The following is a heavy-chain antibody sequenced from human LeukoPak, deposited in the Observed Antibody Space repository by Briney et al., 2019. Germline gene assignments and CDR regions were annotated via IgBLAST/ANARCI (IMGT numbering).Heavy chain of an antibody. CDR3: ARGPTARDMDV. D-gene: IGHD4-11*01. Sequence: SQTLPLTCTVSGGSISSGSYYWSWIRQPPGKGLEWIGYIYYSGSTNYNPSLKSRVTISVDTSKNQFSLKLNSVTAADTAVYYCARGPTARDMDVWGKGTTVTVSS. CDR1: GGSISSGSYY. V-gene: IGHV4-61*01. CDR2: IYYSGST. J-gene: IGHJ6*03.